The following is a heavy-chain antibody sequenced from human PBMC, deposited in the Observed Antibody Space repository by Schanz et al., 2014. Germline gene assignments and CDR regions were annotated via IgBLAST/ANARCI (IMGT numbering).Heavy chain of an antibody. CDR1: GFTVNTNY. CDR2: MYINSGST. V-gene: IGHV3-53*01. D-gene: IGHD1-1*01. CDR3: VRNWPSS. Sequence: EVQLVESGGGLIQPGGSLRLSCAVSGFTVNTNYMSWVRQAPGKGLEWISSMYINSGSTQYADSVKGRFIISRNNADNSLSLQMISLRAEDTSMYYCVRNWPSSWGQGILVTVSS. J-gene: IGHJ4*02.